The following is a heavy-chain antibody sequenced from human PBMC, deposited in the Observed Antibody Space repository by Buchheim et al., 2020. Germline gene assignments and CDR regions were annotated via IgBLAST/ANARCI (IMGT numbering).Heavy chain of an antibody. J-gene: IGHJ5*02. CDR3: ARVEAYYDFWSGYYPGWFDP. Sequence: QVQLQESGPGLVKPSGTLSLTCAVSGGSISSSNWWSWVRQPPGKGLEWIGEIYHSGSTNYNPSLKSRVTISVDKSKQQFSLKLSSVTAADTAVYYCARVEAYYDFWSGYYPGWFDPWGQGTL. D-gene: IGHD3-3*01. V-gene: IGHV4-4*02. CDR1: GGSISSSNW. CDR2: IYHSGST.